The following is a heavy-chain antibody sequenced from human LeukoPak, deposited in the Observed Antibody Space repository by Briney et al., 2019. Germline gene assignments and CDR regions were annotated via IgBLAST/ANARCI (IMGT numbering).Heavy chain of an antibody. CDR3: ARRHCSGGSCYSYDY. J-gene: IGHJ4*02. Sequence: AASVKVSCKASGYTFTGYYMHWVRQAPGQGLEWMGWINPNSGGTNYAQKFQGRVTMTRDTSISTAYMELSRLRSDDTAVYYCARRHCSGGSCYSYDYWGQGTLVTVSS. CDR2: INPNSGGT. V-gene: IGHV1-2*02. CDR1: GYTFTGYY. D-gene: IGHD2-15*01.